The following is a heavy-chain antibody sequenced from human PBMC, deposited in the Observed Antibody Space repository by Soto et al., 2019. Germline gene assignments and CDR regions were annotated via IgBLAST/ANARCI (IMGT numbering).Heavy chain of an antibody. D-gene: IGHD6-13*01. CDR3: ARHPERIAQIGWFDP. CDR2: ISSSSSTI. Sequence: PGGSLRLSCAASGFTFSSHWMHWVRQAPGKGLVWVSYISSSSSTIYYADSVKGRFTISRDNAKNSLYLQMNSLRAEDTAVYYCARHPERIAQIGWFDPWGQGTLVTVSS. CDR1: GFTFSSHW. V-gene: IGHV3-48*01. J-gene: IGHJ5*02.